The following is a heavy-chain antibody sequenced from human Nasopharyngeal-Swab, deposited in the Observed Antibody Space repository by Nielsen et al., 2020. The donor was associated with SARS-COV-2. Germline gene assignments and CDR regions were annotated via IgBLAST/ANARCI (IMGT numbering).Heavy chain of an antibody. V-gene: IGHV4-34*01. Sequence: PGKGLEWIGEINHSGSTNYNPSLKSRVTISVDTSKNQFSLKLSSVTAADTAVYYCASIPYSSSWYDYYYGMDVWGQGTTVTVSS. J-gene: IGHJ6*02. CDR2: INHSGST. CDR3: ASIPYSSSWYDYYYGMDV. D-gene: IGHD6-13*01.